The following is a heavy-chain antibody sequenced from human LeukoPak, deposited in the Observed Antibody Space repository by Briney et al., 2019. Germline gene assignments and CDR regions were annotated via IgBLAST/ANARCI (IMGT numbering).Heavy chain of an antibody. J-gene: IGHJ5*02. CDR2: ISGSGGNT. CDR3: AKDDNYIRFLS. V-gene: IGHV3-23*01. D-gene: IGHD3-16*01. Sequence: AGGSLRLSCAASGFTFSSSAMSWVRQAPGKGLEWVSGISGSGGNTYYADSAKGRFTISRDNSKNTLYLQMNSLRAEDTAVYYCAKDDNYIRFLSWGQGTLVTVSS. CDR1: GFTFSSSA.